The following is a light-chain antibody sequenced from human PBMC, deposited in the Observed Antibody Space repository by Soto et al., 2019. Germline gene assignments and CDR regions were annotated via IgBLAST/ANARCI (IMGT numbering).Light chain of an antibody. CDR2: KVS. V-gene: IGKV2-24*01. CDR3: MQATQFPHT. CDR1: QSLVHSDGNTY. Sequence: VVMTQTPLSSPVTLGQPASISCRSAQSLVHSDGNTYLSWLHQRPGQPPRLLIYKVSNRISGVPDRFSGSGAGTDFTLEITRVEAEDVGIYYCMQATQFPHTFGGGTKVEIK. J-gene: IGKJ4*01.